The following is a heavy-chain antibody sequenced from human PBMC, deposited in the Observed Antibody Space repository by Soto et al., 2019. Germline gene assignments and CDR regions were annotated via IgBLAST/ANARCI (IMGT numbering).Heavy chain of an antibody. CDR2: IIPIFGTA. Sequence: SVKVSCKASGGTFSSYAISWVRQAPGQGLEWMGGIIPIFGTANYAQKFQGRVTITADESTSTAYMELSSLRSEDTAVYYCARGLYESSGYYYEPKGYYYYGMDVWGQGTTVTVSS. D-gene: IGHD3-22*01. J-gene: IGHJ6*02. CDR3: ARGLYESSGYYYEPKGYYYYGMDV. CDR1: GGTFSSYA. V-gene: IGHV1-69*13.